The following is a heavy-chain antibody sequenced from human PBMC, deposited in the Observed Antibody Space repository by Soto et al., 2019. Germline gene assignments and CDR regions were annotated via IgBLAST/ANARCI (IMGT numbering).Heavy chain of an antibody. CDR2: IDPSDSYT. V-gene: IGHV5-10-1*01. D-gene: IGHD6-13*01. J-gene: IGHJ4*02. CDR1: GYTFTSHW. Sequence: EVQLVQSRAEVKKPGEPLRISCKGSGYTFTSHWISWVRQMPGKGLEWMGRIDPSDSYTNYSPSFQGHVTIAGDRSISAAYLQWSSLKASDTAMYYCARHELSSSGIFDYWGQGTLVTVSS. CDR3: ARHELSSSGIFDY.